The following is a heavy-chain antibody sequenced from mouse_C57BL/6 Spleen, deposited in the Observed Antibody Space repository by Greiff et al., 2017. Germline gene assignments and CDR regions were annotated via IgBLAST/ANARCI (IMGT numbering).Heavy chain of an antibody. J-gene: IGHJ4*01. V-gene: IGHV2-3*01. CDR2: IWGEGST. CDR1: GFSLTSYG. D-gene: IGHD2-4*01. CDR3: AKVGLRRGGYAMDY. Sequence: VQLQQSGPGLVAPSQSLSITCTVSGFSLTSYGVSWVRQPPGKGLEWLGVIWGEGSTNYHSALISRLSISKDNSKSQVFLKLNSLQTDDTATYYCAKVGLRRGGYAMDYWGQGTSVTVSS.